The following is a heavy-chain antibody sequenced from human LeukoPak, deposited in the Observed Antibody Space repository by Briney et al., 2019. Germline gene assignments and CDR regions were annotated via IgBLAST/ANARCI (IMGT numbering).Heavy chain of an antibody. CDR3: AGHHPRNTVDF. Sequence: SSETLSLTCTASGGSISSYYWSWIRQPPGKGLEWIAYISDIGSINYNPSLKSRVTISLDTSKNQFSLKLSSVTAADTAVYYCAGHHPRNTVDFWGQGALVTVSS. J-gene: IGHJ4*02. CDR1: GGSISSYY. V-gene: IGHV4-59*08. D-gene: IGHD2-8*02. CDR2: ISDIGSI.